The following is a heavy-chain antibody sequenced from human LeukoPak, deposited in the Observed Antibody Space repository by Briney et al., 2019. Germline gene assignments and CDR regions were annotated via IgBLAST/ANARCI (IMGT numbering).Heavy chain of an antibody. D-gene: IGHD6-6*01. V-gene: IGHV3-23*01. Sequence: GSLRLSCVAPGFTFSSYAMSWVRQAPGKGLEWVSAISGSGGSTYYADSVKGRFTISRDNSKNTLYLQMNSLRAEDTAVYYCAKDLAQLVHDYWGQGTLVTVSS. J-gene: IGHJ4*02. CDR1: GFTFSSYA. CDR3: AKDLAQLVHDY. CDR2: ISGSGGST.